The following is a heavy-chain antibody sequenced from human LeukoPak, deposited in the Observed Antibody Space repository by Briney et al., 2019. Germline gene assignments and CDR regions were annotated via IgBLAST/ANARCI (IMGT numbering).Heavy chain of an antibody. V-gene: IGHV4-59*01. CDR1: GDSTSNYY. CDR3: ARDSPNDYGDAFDI. Sequence: PSETLSLTCTVSGDSTSNYYWSWIRQPPGKGLEWIGYIYYSGSTNYNPSLKSRVTISVDTSKNQFSLKLSSVTAADTAVYYCARDSPNDYGDAFDIWGQGTMVTVSS. CDR2: IYYSGST. D-gene: IGHD4-17*01. J-gene: IGHJ3*02.